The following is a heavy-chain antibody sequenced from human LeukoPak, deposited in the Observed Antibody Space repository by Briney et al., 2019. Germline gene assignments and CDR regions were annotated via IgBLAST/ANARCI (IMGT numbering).Heavy chain of an antibody. Sequence: GASVKVFCKASGGTFSSYAISWVRQAPGQGLEWMGRIIPILGIANYAQKFQGRVTITADKSTSTAYMELSSLRSEDTAVYYCARDRVGYSYGQADYWGQGTLVTVSS. CDR2: IIPILGIA. CDR1: GGTFSSYA. D-gene: IGHD5-18*01. V-gene: IGHV1-69*04. CDR3: ARDRVGYSYGQADY. J-gene: IGHJ4*02.